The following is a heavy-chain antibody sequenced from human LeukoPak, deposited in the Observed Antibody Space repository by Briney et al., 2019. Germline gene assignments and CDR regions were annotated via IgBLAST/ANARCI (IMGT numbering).Heavy chain of an antibody. J-gene: IGHJ5*02. CDR1: GFTFSSYW. V-gene: IGHV3-7*01. CDR2: IKQDGSEK. CDR3: ARGHSSGWTNWFDP. D-gene: IGHD6-19*01. Sequence: GGSLRLSCAASGFTFSSYWMSWVRQAPGKGLEWVANIKQDGSEKYYVDSVKGRFTISRDNAKNSLYLQMNSLRAEDTAVYYCARGHSSGWTNWFDPWGQGTLVTVSS.